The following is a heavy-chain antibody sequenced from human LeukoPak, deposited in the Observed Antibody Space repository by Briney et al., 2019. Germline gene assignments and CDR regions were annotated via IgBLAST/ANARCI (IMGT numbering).Heavy chain of an antibody. CDR2: IFPGDSDT. CDR1: GYSFTSYW. CDR3: ARHDGDSGSYSHFDY. D-gene: IGHD1-26*01. V-gene: IGHV5-51*01. Sequence: GESLKISCKGSGYSFTSYWIGWVRQMPGKGLELMGIIFPGDSDTRYSPSFQGQVTISADKSISTAYLQWSSLKASDTAMYYCARHDGDSGSYSHFDYWGQGTLVTVSS. J-gene: IGHJ4*02.